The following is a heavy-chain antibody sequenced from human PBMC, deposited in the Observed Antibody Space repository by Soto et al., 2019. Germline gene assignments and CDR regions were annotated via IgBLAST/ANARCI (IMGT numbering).Heavy chain of an antibody. CDR3: ARGGLAARKGRWFDP. Sequence: SETLSLTCTVSGGSINSYYWGWIRQPPGKGLEWIGYIHYSGSTNYNPSLKSRVTISVDTPKNQFSLKVNSMTAADTAVYYCARGGLAARKGRWFDPWGQGTLVTVSS. CDR1: GGSINSYY. D-gene: IGHD6-6*01. J-gene: IGHJ5*02. V-gene: IGHV4-59*01. CDR2: IHYSGST.